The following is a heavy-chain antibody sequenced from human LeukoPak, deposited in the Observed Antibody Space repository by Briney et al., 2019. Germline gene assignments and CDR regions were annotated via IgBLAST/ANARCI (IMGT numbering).Heavy chain of an antibody. Sequence: PSETLSLTCAVSGGSISSNNWWTWLRQSPGKGLEWIGEIYPTGSTNYNESLKSRVTISVDTSKNQFSLKLSSVTAADTAVYYCAGMYSSSWYDYWGQGTLVTVSS. CDR3: AGMYSSSWYDY. D-gene: IGHD6-13*01. CDR1: GGSISSNNW. CDR2: IYPTGST. J-gene: IGHJ4*02. V-gene: IGHV4-4*02.